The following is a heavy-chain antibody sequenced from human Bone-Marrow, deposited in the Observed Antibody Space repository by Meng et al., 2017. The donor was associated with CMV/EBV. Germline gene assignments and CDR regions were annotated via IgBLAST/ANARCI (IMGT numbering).Heavy chain of an antibody. CDR1: GYTLTELS. CDR2: FDPEDGET. Sequence: ASVKVSCKVSGYTLTELSMHWVRQAPGKGLEWMGGFDPEDGETIYAQKFQGRVTMTEDTSTDTAYMELSSLRSEDTAVYYCATYIGTNDAFDIWGQGTMVTVPS. CDR3: ATYIGTNDAFDI. V-gene: IGHV1-24*01. D-gene: IGHD5-12*01. J-gene: IGHJ3*02.